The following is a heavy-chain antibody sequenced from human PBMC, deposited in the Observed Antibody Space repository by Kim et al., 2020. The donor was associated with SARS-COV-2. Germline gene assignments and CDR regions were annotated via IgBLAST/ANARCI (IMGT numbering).Heavy chain of an antibody. J-gene: IGHJ5*02. V-gene: IGHV4-31*03. D-gene: IGHD2-15*01. Sequence: SETLSLTCTVSGGSISSGGYYWSWIRQHPGKGLEWIGYIYYSGSTYYNPSLKSRVTISVDTSKNQFSLKLSSVTAADTAVYYCARADYCSGGSCLSWFDPWGQGTLVTVSS. CDR1: GGSISSGGYY. CDR3: ARADYCSGGSCLSWFDP. CDR2: IYYSGST.